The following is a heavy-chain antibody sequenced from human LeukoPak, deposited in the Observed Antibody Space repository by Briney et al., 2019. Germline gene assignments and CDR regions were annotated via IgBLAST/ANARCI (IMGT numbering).Heavy chain of an antibody. CDR2: IYYSGST. CDR1: GGSISSYY. J-gene: IGHJ6*02. V-gene: IGHV4-59*08. D-gene: IGHD3-3*01. CDR3: ARLRYDFWSGYKPYYYYGMDV. Sequence: PSETLSLTCTVSGGSISSYYWSWIRQPPGKGLEWIGYIYYSGSTNYNPSLKSRVTISVDTSKNQFSLKLSSVTAADTAVYYCARLRYDFWSGYKPYYYYGMDVWGQGTTVTVSS.